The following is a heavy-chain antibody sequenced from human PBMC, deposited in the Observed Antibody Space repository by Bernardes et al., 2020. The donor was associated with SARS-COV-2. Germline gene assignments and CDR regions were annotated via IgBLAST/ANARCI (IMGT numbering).Heavy chain of an antibody. CDR1: GDSINGYY. CDR3: ARQVRKTSAVNPDFDS. J-gene: IGHJ4*02. V-gene: IGHV4-59*08. D-gene: IGHD4-4*01. Sequence: SETLSLTCTVSGDSINGYYWSWIRQPPGKGLEWIGYIYYSGSTKYSPSLKTRVTISLDTSKSQFFLILNSVTASDTAVYYCARQVRKTSAVNPDFDSWGQGTLVTVSS. CDR2: IYYSGST.